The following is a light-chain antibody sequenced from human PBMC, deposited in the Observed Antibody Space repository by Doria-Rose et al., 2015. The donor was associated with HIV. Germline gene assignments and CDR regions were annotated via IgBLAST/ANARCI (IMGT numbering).Light chain of an antibody. CDR3: QQSFSTLKLT. CDR2: TAS. J-gene: IGKJ4*01. Sequence: DIQVTQSPSSLSAFVGDRVTITCRASQSISNYLHWYQQKPGKAPKLLIYTASSLQSGAPSRFSGSGSGTDFTLTISSLQPEDSATYYCQQSFSTLKLTFGGGTNMEIK. V-gene: IGKV1-39*01. CDR1: QSISNY.